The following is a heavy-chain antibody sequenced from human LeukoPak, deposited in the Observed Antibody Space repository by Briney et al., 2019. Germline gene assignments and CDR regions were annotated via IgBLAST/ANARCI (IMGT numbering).Heavy chain of an antibody. J-gene: IGHJ6*03. CDR3: ARGATVWARMDV. V-gene: IGHV3-48*04. CDR1: GFTFSNYD. Sequence: PGGSLRLSCAASGFTFSNYDMNWARQAPGKGLEWVSYISSSGSTIYYADSVKGRFTISRDNAKNSLYLQMNSLRAEDTAVYYCARGATVWARMDVWGKGTTVTVSS. CDR2: ISSSGSTI. D-gene: IGHD4-17*01.